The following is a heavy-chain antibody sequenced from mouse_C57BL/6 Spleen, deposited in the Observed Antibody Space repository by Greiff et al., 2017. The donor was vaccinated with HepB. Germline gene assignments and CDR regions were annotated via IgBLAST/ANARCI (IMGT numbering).Heavy chain of an antibody. V-gene: IGHV1-5*01. J-gene: IGHJ1*03. CDR3: TVDYYGSRYWYFDV. D-gene: IGHD1-1*01. CDR1: GYTFTSYW. CDR2: IYPGNSDT. Sequence: VQLQQSGTVLARPGASVKMSCKTSGYTFTSYWMHWVIQRPGQGLEWIGAIYPGNSDTSYNQKFKGKAKLTAVTSASTAYMELSSLTNEDSAVYYCTVDYYGSRYWYFDVWGTGTTVTVSS.